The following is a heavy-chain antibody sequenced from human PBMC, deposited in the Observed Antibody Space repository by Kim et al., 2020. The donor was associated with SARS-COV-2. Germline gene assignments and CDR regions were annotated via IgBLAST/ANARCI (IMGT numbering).Heavy chain of an antibody. V-gene: IGHV1-46*01. D-gene: IGHD3-10*02. CDR3: ARIYVEQAEAPTDY. Sequence: AQKFQGRVTMTRDTSTSTVYMELSSLRSEDTAVYYCARIYVEQAEAPTDYWGQGTLVTVSS. J-gene: IGHJ4*02.